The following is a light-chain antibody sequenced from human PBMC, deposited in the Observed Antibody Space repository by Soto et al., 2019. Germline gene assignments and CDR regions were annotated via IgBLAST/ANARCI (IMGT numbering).Light chain of an antibody. Sequence: MVLTQSPDNLSLSPGERATLSCRASQSVSNNYLAWYQQKPGQAPRLLIYGASNRATGIPDRFSGSGSGTDFTLTISRLEPEDFAVYYCQQYVSLGTFCHVSNVDIK. CDR1: QSVSNNY. CDR3: QQYVSLGT. CDR2: GAS. V-gene: IGKV3-20*01. J-gene: IGKJ3*01.